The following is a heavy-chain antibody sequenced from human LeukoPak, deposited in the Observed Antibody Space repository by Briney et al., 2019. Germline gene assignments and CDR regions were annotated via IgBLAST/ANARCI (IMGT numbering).Heavy chain of an antibody. D-gene: IGHD2-8*02. CDR1: GFTFNAYS. J-gene: IGHJ4*02. CDR2: IISRGDTT. V-gene: IGHV3-48*04. Sequence: GRSLRLSCAASGFTFNAYSMNWVRQAPGKGLEWDSNIISRGDTTHYAASVKGRFTISRDNAKNSVFLHLNSLRGDDTAVYYCARGRGYCTGVSCDIDYWGQGTLVTVSS. CDR3: ARGRGYCTGVSCDIDY.